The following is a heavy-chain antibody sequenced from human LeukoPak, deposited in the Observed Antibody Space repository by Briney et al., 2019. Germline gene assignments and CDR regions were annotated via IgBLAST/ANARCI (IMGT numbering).Heavy chain of an antibody. Sequence: PGGSLRLSCAASGFTFSSYSMNWVRQAPGKGLEWVSSISSSSSYIYYADSVKGRFTISRDNAKNSLYLQMNSLRAEDTAVYYCARDFLNSPIAVAGYNWFDPWGQGTLVTVSS. CDR3: ARDFLNSPIAVAGYNWFDP. CDR2: ISSSSSYI. CDR1: GFTFSSYS. D-gene: IGHD6-19*01. V-gene: IGHV3-21*01. J-gene: IGHJ5*02.